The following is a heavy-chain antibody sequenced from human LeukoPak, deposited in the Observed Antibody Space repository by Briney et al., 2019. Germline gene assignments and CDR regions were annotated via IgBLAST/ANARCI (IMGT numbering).Heavy chain of an antibody. V-gene: IGHV3-66*01. Sequence: VGSLRLSCAPYRFTASNRYISSVRQAPGQGVEWVSVTYSSGVTYYADSVRGRFAISRDSSKNTLYLQINSLRAEDTAVYYCAKVSPFDYWGQGTLVTVSS. CDR3: AKVSPFDY. J-gene: IGHJ4*02. CDR1: RFTASNRY. CDR2: TYSSGVT.